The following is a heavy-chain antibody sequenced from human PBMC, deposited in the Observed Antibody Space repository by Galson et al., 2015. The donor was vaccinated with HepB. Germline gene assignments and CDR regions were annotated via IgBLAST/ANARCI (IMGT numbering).Heavy chain of an antibody. CDR3: ARGGGSSAPGMDV. V-gene: IGHV1-18*04. D-gene: IGHD1-26*01. CDR2: ISGNNGDT. J-gene: IGHJ6*02. CDR1: GYTFTSYD. Sequence: SVKVSCKASGYTFTSYDVSWVRQAPGQGLEWMGWISGNNGDTNYAQQLRGRVTVTTDTSTNTAYMELRSLRSDDTAVYYCARGGGSSAPGMDVWGQGTPVTVSS.